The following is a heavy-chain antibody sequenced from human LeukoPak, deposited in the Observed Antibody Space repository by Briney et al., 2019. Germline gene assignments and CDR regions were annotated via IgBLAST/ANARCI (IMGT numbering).Heavy chain of an antibody. Sequence: GGSLRLSCAASGFSFNNNAMSWVRQAPGKGLEWVSAINGGGDATEYADSVKGRFTISRDNSKRTLYLQMNSLRPEDTAVYYCARCTASCYANAFDVWGQGTLLTVSS. D-gene: IGHD2-2*01. CDR2: INGGGDAT. J-gene: IGHJ3*01. CDR3: ARCTASCYANAFDV. V-gene: IGHV3-23*01. CDR1: GFSFNNNA.